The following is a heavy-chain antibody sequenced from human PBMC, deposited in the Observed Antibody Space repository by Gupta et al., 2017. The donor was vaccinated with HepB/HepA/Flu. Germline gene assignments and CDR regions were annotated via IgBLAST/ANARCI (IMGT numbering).Heavy chain of an antibody. CDR3: ARGRGPQYYDFWSGPADYYYYYMDV. J-gene: IGHJ6*03. CDR2: IWYDGSNK. D-gene: IGHD3-3*01. Sequence: GVVQPGRSLRLSCAASGFTFSSYGMHWVRQAPGKGLEWVAVIWYDGSNKYYADSVKGRFTISRDNSKNTLYLQMNSLRAEDTAVYYCARGRGPQYYDFWSGPADYYYYYMDVWGKGTTVTVSS. CDR1: GFTFSSYG. V-gene: IGHV3-33*01.